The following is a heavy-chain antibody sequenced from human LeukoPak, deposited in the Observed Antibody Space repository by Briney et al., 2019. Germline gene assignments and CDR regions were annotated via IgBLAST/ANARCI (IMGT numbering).Heavy chain of an antibody. V-gene: IGHV1-69*05. J-gene: IGHJ4*02. Sequence: SVKVSCKPSGGTFSSYAIGWVRQAPGQGLEWMGRIIPIFGTANYAQKFQGRVTITTDESTSTAYMELSSLRSEDTAVYYCARATYYDFWSGYYTGLDYWGQGTLVTVSS. D-gene: IGHD3-3*01. CDR3: ARATYYDFWSGYYTGLDY. CDR1: GGTFSSYA. CDR2: IIPIFGTA.